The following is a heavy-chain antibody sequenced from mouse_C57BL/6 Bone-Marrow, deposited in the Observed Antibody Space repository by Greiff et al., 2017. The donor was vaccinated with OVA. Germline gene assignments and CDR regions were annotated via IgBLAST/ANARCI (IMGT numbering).Heavy chain of an antibody. CDR2: ISSGGSYT. CDR3: ARRGPYYFDY. V-gene: IGHV5-6*02. Sequence: EVMLVESGGDLVKPGGSLKLSCAASGFTFSSYGMSWVRQTPDKRLEWVATISSGGSYTYYPDSVKGRFTISRDNAKNTLYLQMSSLKSEDTAMYYCARRGPYYFDYWGQGTTLTVSS. CDR1: GFTFSSYG. J-gene: IGHJ2*01.